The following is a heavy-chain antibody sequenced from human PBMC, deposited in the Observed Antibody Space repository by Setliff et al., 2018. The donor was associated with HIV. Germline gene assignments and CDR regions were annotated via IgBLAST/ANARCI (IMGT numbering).Heavy chain of an antibody. J-gene: IGHJ5*02. CDR1: GGTFSNYA. CDR2: IVPLFGTT. Sequence: SVKVSCKTSGGTFSNYAIGWVRQAPGQGLEWMGGIVPLFGTTNYAQKFQGRVTITADESTSTAYMELSSLRSEDTAVYYCARGFGGYCSSMSCPGLFDPWGQGTLVTVSS. CDR3: ARGFGGYCSSMSCPGLFDP. V-gene: IGHV1-69*13. D-gene: IGHD2-2*01.